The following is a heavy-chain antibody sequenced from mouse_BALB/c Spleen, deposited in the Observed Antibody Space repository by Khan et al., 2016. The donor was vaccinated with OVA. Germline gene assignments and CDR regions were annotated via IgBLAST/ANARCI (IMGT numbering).Heavy chain of an antibody. D-gene: IGHD1-3*01. CDR3: ARLEDI. V-gene: IGHV2-9*02. J-gene: IGHJ2*01. Sequence: VQLQESGPGLVAPSQSLSITCTVSGFSLTSYGVHWVRQPPGQGLEWLGVIWAGGGTNYNSALMSRLSISKDNSKSQVFLKMTSLQTDDTAMYYCARLEDIWGQGTTLTVSS. CDR2: IWAGGGT. CDR1: GFSLTSYG.